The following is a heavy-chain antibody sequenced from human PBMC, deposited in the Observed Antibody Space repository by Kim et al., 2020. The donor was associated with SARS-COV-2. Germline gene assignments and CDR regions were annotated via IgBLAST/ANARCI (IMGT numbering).Heavy chain of an antibody. J-gene: IGHJ6*02. CDR1: GFIFDDYA. D-gene: IGHD3-10*01. CDR2: ISWSSGHI. Sequence: GGSLRLSCAASGFIFDDYAMHWVRQAPGKGLEWVSGISWSSGHIDYADSVKGRFTISRDNAKNSLYLQMNSLRVEDTALYYCAKDRYYYGSGSYWPNYYHYGMDVWGQGTTVTGSS. V-gene: IGHV3-9*01. CDR3: AKDRYYYGSGSYWPNYYHYGMDV.